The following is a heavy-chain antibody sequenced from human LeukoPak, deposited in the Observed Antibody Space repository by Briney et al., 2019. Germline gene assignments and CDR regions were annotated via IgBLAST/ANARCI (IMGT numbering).Heavy chain of an antibody. Sequence: SETLSLTCAVYGGSFSGYYWSCIRQPPGKGLEWIGEINHSGRTNYNPSLKSRVTISVDTSKNQFSLKLSSVAAADTAVYYCARSSEGRYYYDSSGFSYYYYYMDVWGKGTTVTISS. D-gene: IGHD3-22*01. CDR3: ARSSEGRYYYDSSGFSYYYYYMDV. J-gene: IGHJ6*03. V-gene: IGHV4-34*01. CDR1: GGSFSGYY. CDR2: INHSGRT.